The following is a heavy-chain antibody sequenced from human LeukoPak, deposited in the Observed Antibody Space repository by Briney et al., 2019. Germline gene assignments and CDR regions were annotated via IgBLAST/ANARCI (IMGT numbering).Heavy chain of an antibody. CDR2: INHSGST. Sequence: SETLSLTCAVYGGSFSGYYWTWIRQPPGKGLEWIGEINHSGSTNYNPSLKSRVTISADTSRNHFSLNLSSVTAADTSVYYCARGQRRHIDMAPSFDYWGQGTLVTVSS. D-gene: IGHD5-24*01. V-gene: IGHV4-34*01. J-gene: IGHJ4*02. CDR3: ARGQRRHIDMAPSFDY. CDR1: GGSFSGYY.